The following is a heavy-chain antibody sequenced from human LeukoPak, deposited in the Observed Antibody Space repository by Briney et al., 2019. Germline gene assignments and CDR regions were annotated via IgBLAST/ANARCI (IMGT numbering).Heavy chain of an antibody. J-gene: IGHJ4*02. D-gene: IGHD3-22*01. V-gene: IGHV3-48*01. CDR1: GFTFSSYS. CDR2: ISSSSSPI. Sequence: PGGSLRLSCAACGFTFSSYSMNWVRQAPGKGLEWVSHISSSSSPIYYADSVKGRFTISRDNAKNSLYLQMNSLRAEDTAVYYCAREGLGDDSSGYYYVNFDYWGQGTLVTVSS. CDR3: AREGLGDDSSGYYYVNFDY.